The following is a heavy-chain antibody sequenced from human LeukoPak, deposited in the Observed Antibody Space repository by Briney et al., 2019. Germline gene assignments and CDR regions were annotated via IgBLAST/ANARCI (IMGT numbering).Heavy chain of an antibody. J-gene: IGHJ5*02. CDR2: VDPEDGET. D-gene: IGHD1-14*01. CDR1: GYTFTDYY. Sequence: ASVKVSCKVSGYTFTDYYMHWVQQAPGKGLEWMGLVDPEDGETIYAEKFQGRVTITAGTSTDTAYMELSSLRSEDTAVYYCATVRRTSPNWFDPWGQGTLVTVSS. CDR3: ATVRRTSPNWFDP. V-gene: IGHV1-69-2*01.